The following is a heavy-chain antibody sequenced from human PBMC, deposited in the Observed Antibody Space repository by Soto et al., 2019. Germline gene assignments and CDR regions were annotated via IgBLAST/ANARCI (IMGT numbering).Heavy chain of an antibody. CDR2: INHSGST. J-gene: IGHJ5*02. CDR1: GGSFSGYY. D-gene: IGHD2-15*01. V-gene: IGHV4-34*01. Sequence: SETLSLSCAVYGGSFSGYYWSWIRQPPGKGLEWIGEINHSGSTNYNPSLKSRVTISVDTSKNQFSLRLSSVTAAGTAVYYCARGGCSGGSCSTPSTSRGWFDPWGQGTRVTVSS. CDR3: ARGGCSGGSCSTPSTSRGWFDP.